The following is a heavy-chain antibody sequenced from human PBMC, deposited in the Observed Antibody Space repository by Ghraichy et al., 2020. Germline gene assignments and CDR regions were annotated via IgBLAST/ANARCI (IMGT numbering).Heavy chain of an antibody. V-gene: IGHV3-30-3*01. CDR2: ISYGGDRK. J-gene: IGHJ4*02. CDR1: GFTFRSFA. CDR3: AKDRAIFGVGEIDY. Sequence: GGSLRLSCAASGFTFRSFAMHWVRQVPGEGLEWVAVISYGGDRKYYGDSVKGRFTISRDNSRSTLYLEMNSLRVEDTAVYYCAKDRAIFGVGEIDYWGQGTLITVSS. D-gene: IGHD3-3*01.